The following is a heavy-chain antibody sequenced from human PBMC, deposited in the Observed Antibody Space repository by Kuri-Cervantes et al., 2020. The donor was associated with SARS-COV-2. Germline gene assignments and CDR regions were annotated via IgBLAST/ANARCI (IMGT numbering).Heavy chain of an antibody. D-gene: IGHD3-22*01. J-gene: IGHJ4*02. CDR3: ARSYFYDSSGYVMDY. CDR1: GDTFTGDY. V-gene: IGHV1-2*06. CDR2: IHPNDGAT. Sequence: ASVKVSCKASGDTFTGDYMHWVRQAPGQGLEWMGRIHPNDGATNSAQKFQGRVTMTRDTSISTAYMELSRLRSDDTAVYYCARSYFYDSSGYVMDYWGQGTLVTVSS.